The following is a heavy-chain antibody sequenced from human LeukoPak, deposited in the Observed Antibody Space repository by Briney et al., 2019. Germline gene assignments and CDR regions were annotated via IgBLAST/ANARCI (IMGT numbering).Heavy chain of an antibody. D-gene: IGHD3-22*01. Sequence: GGSLRLSCAASGFTVSSNYMSWVRQAPGKGLEWVSVIYSGGSTYYADSVKGRFTISRDNSKNTLYLQMNSLRAEDTAVYYCARDHYDSSGYSWNYYYGMDVWGQGTTVTVSS. J-gene: IGHJ6*02. CDR3: ARDHYDSSGYSWNYYYGMDV. CDR2: IYSGGST. CDR1: GFTVSSNY. V-gene: IGHV3-66*02.